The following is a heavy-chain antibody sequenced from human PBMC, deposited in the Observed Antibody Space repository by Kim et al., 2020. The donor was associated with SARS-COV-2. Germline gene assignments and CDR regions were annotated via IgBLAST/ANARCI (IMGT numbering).Heavy chain of an antibody. V-gene: IGHV4-61*09. CDR2: IYTSGST. D-gene: IGHD2-21*02. CDR1: GGSIIRGNYY. Sequence: SETLSLTCTVSGGSIIRGNYYWSWIRQPAGKEMGWIGHIYTSGSTNNNPSLESRVAISRDTSKNQFSLSLSSVTAADTAVYYCATGGGVTGYYYYAMDVWGQGTTVTVSS. J-gene: IGHJ6*02. CDR3: ATGGGVTGYYYYAMDV.